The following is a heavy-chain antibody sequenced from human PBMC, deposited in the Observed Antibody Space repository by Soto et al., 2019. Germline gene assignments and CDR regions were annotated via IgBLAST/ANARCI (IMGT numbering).Heavy chain of an antibody. CDR1: GGSFSGYY. CDR2: MNDSGST. Sequence: QVQLQQWGAGLLKPSETLSLTCAVSGGSFSGYYWSWIRQPPGKGLEWIGEMNDSGSTKYNASLESRVAISVDTSKGHFSLTLTSVTAADTAVYYCASPRWNYIYWGQGTLVAGSS. D-gene: IGHD1-7*01. V-gene: IGHV4-34*01. J-gene: IGHJ4*02. CDR3: ASPRWNYIY.